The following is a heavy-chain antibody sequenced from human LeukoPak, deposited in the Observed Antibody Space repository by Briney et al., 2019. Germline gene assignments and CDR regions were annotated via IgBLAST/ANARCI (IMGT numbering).Heavy chain of an antibody. CDR1: GGSFSGYY. V-gene: IGHV4-34*01. Sequence: SETLSLTCAVYGGSFSGYYWSWIRQPPGKGLEXXXXXNHSGSTNYNPSLKSRVTISVDTSKNQFSLKLSSVTAADTAVYYCARGGQDYGDYVCATEIDYWGQGTLVTVSS. CDR2: XNHSGST. D-gene: IGHD4-17*01. J-gene: IGHJ4*02. CDR3: ARGGQDYGDYVCATEIDY.